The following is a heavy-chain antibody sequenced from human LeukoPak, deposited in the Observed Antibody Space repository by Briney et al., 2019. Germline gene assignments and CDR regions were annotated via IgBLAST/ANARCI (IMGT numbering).Heavy chain of an antibody. CDR2: IYNSGST. Sequence: SETLSLTCTVSGGSLSSYYWSWIRQPPGKGLEWIGYIYNSGSTKYNPSLKSRVTISVDTSKNKFSLKLRSVTAADTAVYYCARVCGGDCYPLGFDPWGQGTLVTVSS. CDR1: GGSLSSYY. CDR3: ARVCGGDCYPLGFDP. J-gene: IGHJ5*02. V-gene: IGHV4-59*01. D-gene: IGHD2-21*02.